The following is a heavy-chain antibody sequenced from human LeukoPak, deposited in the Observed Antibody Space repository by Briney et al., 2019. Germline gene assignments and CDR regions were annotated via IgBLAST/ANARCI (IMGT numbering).Heavy chain of an antibody. CDR1: GFTFSSYA. CDR3: AKALRYYYDSSGYYYGYYFGY. Sequence: GGSLRLSCAASGFTFSSYAMSWVRQAQGKGLEWVSAISGSGGSTYYADSVKGRFTISRDNSKNTLYLQMNSLRAEDTAVYYCAKALRYYYDSSGYYYGYYFGYWGQGTLVTVSS. J-gene: IGHJ4*02. CDR2: ISGSGGST. D-gene: IGHD3-22*01. V-gene: IGHV3-23*01.